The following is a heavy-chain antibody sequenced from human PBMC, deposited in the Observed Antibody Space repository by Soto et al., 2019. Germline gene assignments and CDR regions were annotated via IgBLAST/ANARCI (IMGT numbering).Heavy chain of an antibody. Sequence: SETLSLTCTVSGGSISSYYWSWIRQPPGKGLEWIGYIYYSGSTNYNPSLKSRVTISVDTSKNQFSLKLSSVTAADTAVYYCARVVVGAIDYYYGMDVWGQGTTVTVSS. V-gene: IGHV4-59*01. D-gene: IGHD1-26*01. CDR2: IYYSGST. CDR3: ARVVVGAIDYYYGMDV. J-gene: IGHJ6*02. CDR1: GGSISSYY.